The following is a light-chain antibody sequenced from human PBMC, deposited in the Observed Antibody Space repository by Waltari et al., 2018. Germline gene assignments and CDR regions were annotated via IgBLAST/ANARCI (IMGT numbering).Light chain of an antibody. CDR1: ESISTY. Sequence: DIQMTQSPSSLSASVGDRVPITCRASESISTYLTWYQQKPGKAPNLLIFDASTLHPGVPSRFSGRGFRTEFTLTISNLQPEDFATYFCQQSYNTPLTFGGGTKVDIK. J-gene: IGKJ4*01. CDR3: QQSYNTPLT. V-gene: IGKV1-39*01. CDR2: DAS.